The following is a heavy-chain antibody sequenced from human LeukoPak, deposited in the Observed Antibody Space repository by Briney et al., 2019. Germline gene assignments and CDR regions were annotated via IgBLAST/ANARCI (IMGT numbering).Heavy chain of an antibody. CDR3: ARNGGSGTYYDGSFDY. V-gene: IGHV4-4*07. J-gene: IGHJ4*02. Sequence: SETLSLTCTVSGGSICSYYWGWIRQSAGKGLEWIGRIYTSGSTNYNPSLKSRVTMSVDTSKNQFSLKLSSVTAADTAVYYCARNGGSGTYYDGSFDYWGQGTLVTVSS. D-gene: IGHD1-26*01. CDR1: GGSICSYY. CDR2: IYTSGST.